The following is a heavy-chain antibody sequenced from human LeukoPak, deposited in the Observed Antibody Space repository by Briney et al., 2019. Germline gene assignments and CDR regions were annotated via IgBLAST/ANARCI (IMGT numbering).Heavy chain of an antibody. CDR2: ISGSGGST. J-gene: IGHJ4*02. CDR1: GFTFSSYA. D-gene: IGHD3-10*01. V-gene: IGHV3-23*01. CDR3: AKSMVRGVLKPPFDY. Sequence: GGSLRLSCAASGFTFSSYAMSWVRQAPGKGLEWVSAISGSGGSTYYADSVKGRFTISRDNSKNTLYLQMNSLRAEDTAVYYCAKSMVRGVLKPPFDYWGQGTLVTVSS.